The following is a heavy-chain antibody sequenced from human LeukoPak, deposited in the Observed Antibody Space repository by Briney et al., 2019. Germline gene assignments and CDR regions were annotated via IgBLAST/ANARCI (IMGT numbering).Heavy chain of an antibody. J-gene: IGHJ4*02. CDR2: ISSSTGST. CDR3: AKQDYYYGSGSYRHYYDY. D-gene: IGHD3-10*01. V-gene: IGHV3-23*01. Sequence: PGGSLRLSCAASGFTFSSYAMSWVRQAPGKGLGWVSTISSSTGSTYYADSVKGRFTISRDNSKDTVYLQMNSLRAEDTASYYCAKQDYYYGSGSYRHYYDYWGQGTLVTVSS. CDR1: GFTFSSYA.